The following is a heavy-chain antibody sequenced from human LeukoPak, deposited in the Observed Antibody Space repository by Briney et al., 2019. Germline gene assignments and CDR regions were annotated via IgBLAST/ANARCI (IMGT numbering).Heavy chain of an antibody. Sequence: SVKVSCKASGYTFTSYGISWVRQAPGQGLEWMGGIIPIFGTANYAQKFQGRVTITTDESTSTAYMELSSLRSEDTAVYYCARGPLNYYDSSGFPGFDYWGQGTLVTVSS. J-gene: IGHJ4*02. CDR1: GYTFTSYG. V-gene: IGHV1-69*05. CDR2: IIPIFGTA. CDR3: ARGPLNYYDSSGFPGFDY. D-gene: IGHD3-22*01.